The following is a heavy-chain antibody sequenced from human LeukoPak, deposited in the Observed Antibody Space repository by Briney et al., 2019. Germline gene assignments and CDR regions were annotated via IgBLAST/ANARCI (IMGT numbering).Heavy chain of an antibody. CDR1: GFTISSDS. J-gene: IGHJ4*02. Sequence: GGSLRLSCAASGFTISSDSMRWIRQAPGKGLEYVSAIGYGGDTYYANSVKGRFTISRDISKNTLYLQMGSLRPEDTAVYYCATAVGSGYSVYYFDYWGQGTLVTVSS. CDR3: ATAVGSGYSVYYFDY. D-gene: IGHD3-22*01. V-gene: IGHV3-64*01. CDR2: IGYGGDT.